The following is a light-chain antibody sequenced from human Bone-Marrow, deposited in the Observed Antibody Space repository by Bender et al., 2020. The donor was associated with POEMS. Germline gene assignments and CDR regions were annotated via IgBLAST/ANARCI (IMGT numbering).Light chain of an antibody. CDR3: CSYTGGSTFVV. CDR1: GSNIGGYP. Sequence: QSVLTQPPSVSGTPGQRVTISCSGSGSNIGGYPVNWYQQLPGTAPRLLIYTNNERPSGVPDRFSGSKSGNTASLTISGLQAEDEAGYYCCSYTGGSTFVVFGGGTKLTVL. J-gene: IGLJ2*01. V-gene: IGLV1-44*01. CDR2: TNN.